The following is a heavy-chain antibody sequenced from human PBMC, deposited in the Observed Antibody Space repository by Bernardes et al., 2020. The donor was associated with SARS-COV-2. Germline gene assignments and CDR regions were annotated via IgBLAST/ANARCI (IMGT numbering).Heavy chain of an antibody. CDR2: ISRSGGST. V-gene: IGHV3-23*01. Sequence: DWVAGISRSGGSTYYADSVKGRFTISRDNSKNRLYLQMNSLRAEDTAVYHCAKDLAAAGSGFDYWGQGTLVTVSS. CDR3: AKDLAAAGSGFDY. D-gene: IGHD6-13*01. J-gene: IGHJ4*02.